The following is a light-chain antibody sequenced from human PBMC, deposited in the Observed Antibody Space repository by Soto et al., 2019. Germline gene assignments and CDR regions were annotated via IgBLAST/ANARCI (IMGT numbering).Light chain of an antibody. CDR1: QDIRNN. J-gene: IGKJ1*01. Sequence: DIQMTQSPSSLSASVGDRVTITCRASQDIRNNLGWYQQEPGKVPKRLQGGVPSRFSGSGSGTEFTLTISSLQPEDFETYYCLQHNAYPWTFGQGTKVDIK. CDR3: LQHNAYPWT. V-gene: IGKV1-17*01.